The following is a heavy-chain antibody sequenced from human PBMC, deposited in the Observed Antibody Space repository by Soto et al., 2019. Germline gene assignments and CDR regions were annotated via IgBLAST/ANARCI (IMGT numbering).Heavy chain of an antibody. CDR3: ANLGTTETRI. CDR1: GLSFSSYS. CDR2: ISGGSGTI. Sequence: GGSLRLSCAASGLSFSSYSMNWVRQAPGKGLQWVSYISGGSGTIYYADSVKGRFTISRDNAKNSLYLQMNSLRAEDTAVYYCANLGTTETRIWGQGTMVTVSS. D-gene: IGHD1-1*01. V-gene: IGHV3-48*01. J-gene: IGHJ3*02.